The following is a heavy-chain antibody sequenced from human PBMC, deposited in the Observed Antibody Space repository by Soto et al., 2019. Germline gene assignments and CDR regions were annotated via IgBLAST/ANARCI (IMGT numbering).Heavy chain of an antibody. CDR3: AKDERSTMIVVVITPYFDY. Sequence: EVQLLESGGGLVQPGGSLRLSCAASGFTFSSYAMSWVRQAPGKGLEWVSAISGSGGSTYYADSVKGRFTISRDNSKNTLYLQMNSLRAEDTAVYYCAKDERSTMIVVVITPYFDYWGQGTLVTVSS. J-gene: IGHJ4*02. CDR1: GFTFSSYA. D-gene: IGHD3-22*01. V-gene: IGHV3-23*01. CDR2: ISGSGGST.